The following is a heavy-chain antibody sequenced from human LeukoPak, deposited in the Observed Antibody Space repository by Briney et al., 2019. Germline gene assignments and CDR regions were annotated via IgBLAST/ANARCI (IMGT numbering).Heavy chain of an antibody. J-gene: IGHJ3*02. CDR1: GFTFSSYS. Sequence: GGSLRLSCAASGFTFSSYSMNWVRQAPGEGLEWVSSISSSSSYIYYADSVKGRFTISRDNAKNSLYLQMNSLRAEDTAVYYCARGALWFGDAFDIWGQGTMVTVSS. V-gene: IGHV3-21*01. D-gene: IGHD3-10*01. CDR3: ARGALWFGDAFDI. CDR2: ISSSSSYI.